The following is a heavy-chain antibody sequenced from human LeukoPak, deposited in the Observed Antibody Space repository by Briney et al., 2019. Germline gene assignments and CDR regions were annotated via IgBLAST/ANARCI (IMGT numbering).Heavy chain of an antibody. J-gene: IGHJ4*02. CDR2: IIPIFGTA. V-gene: IGHV1-69*05. Sequence: ASVKVSCKASGGTFSSYAISWVRQAPGQGLEWMGRIIPIFGTANYAQKFQGRVTITTDESTSTAYMELSSLRSEDTAVYYCARVHRIAAQGVFDYWGQGTLVTVSS. CDR3: ARVHRIAAQGVFDY. D-gene: IGHD6-6*01. CDR1: GGTFSSYA.